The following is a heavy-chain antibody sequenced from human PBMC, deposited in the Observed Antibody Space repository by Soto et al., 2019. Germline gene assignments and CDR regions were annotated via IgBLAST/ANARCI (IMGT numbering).Heavy chain of an antibody. V-gene: IGHV4-59*02. CDR2: INYSGST. CDR1: GGSVTNHH. CDR3: GPYVGGGGGRGY. Sequence: QVQLQESGPGLVKPSETLSLTCSVSGGSVTNHHLSWIRQPPGKGLEWMGYINYSGSTMYNPSLWSRRTRSVDTTHSQFALKRSSVTAADTAVYSGGPYVGGGGGRGYWGQGTLVTVSS. J-gene: IGHJ4*02. D-gene: IGHD2-21*01.